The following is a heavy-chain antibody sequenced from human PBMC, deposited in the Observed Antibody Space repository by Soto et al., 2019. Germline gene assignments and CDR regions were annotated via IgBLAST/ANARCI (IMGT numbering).Heavy chain of an antibody. D-gene: IGHD1-20*01. CDR1: GDSVSNYY. J-gene: IGHJ6*02. V-gene: IGHV4-4*07. Sequence: LSLTCTVSGDSVSNYYWSWIRQPAGRGLEWIGRVYSSGATNYNPSLNGRVTMSVDTSRNQFSLRLSSVTAADTAIYYCTKGPNWNYYYYGVDVWGQGTAVTVSS. CDR3: TKGPNWNYYYYGVDV. CDR2: VYSSGAT.